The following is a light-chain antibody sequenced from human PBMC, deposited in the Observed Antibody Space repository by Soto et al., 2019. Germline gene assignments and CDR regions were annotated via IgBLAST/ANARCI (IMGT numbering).Light chain of an antibody. CDR3: SAYTNDNTLA. J-gene: IGLJ2*01. CDR1: SNDIGAYDY. V-gene: IGLV2-14*03. Sequence: QSVLTQPASVSGSPGQSVTISCTGTSNDIGAYDYVSWYQQVPGKDPKLLIFDVNYRPSEISRRFSGSKSGNSAALTISALQPADEADYYCSAYTNDNTLAFGGGTKLTVL. CDR2: DVN.